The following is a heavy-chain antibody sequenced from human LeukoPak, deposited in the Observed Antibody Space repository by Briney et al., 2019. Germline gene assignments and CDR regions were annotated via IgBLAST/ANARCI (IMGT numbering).Heavy chain of an antibody. CDR3: ARGVPYDSWSGPHYSDY. CDR1: RFTLSTYW. D-gene: IGHD3-3*01. J-gene: IGHJ4*02. CDR2: IKQDGSQE. Sequence: GGSLRLSCAASRFTLSTYWMSWVRQAPGKGLEWVAHIKQDGSQEYYVDSVKGRFTIPRDSAKNSLYLQMNSLRAEDTAVYYCARGVPYDSWSGPHYSDYWGQGTLVTVSS. V-gene: IGHV3-7*01.